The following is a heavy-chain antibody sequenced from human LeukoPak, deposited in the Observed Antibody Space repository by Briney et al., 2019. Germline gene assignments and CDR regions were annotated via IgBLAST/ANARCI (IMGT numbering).Heavy chain of an antibody. Sequence: SETLSLTCTVSGGSITSYFWSWIRQPAGKGLEYIGRIYASGSIDYNPSLKSRVTMSIDYSKNQFSLKVSSVTAADTAMYYCGKTDIYFNPIDYWGPGSLVTVSS. D-gene: IGHD3-9*01. V-gene: IGHV4-4*07. CDR3: GKTDIYFNPIDY. CDR2: IYASGSI. CDR1: GGSITSYF. J-gene: IGHJ4*02.